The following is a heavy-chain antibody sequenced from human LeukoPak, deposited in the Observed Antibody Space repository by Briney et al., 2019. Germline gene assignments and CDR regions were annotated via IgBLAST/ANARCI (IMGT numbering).Heavy chain of an antibody. CDR1: GFTFSSYS. D-gene: IGHD3-3*01. CDR3: AGDERLLSFLK. CDR2: ISSSSSYI. Sequence: GGSLRLSCAASGFTFSSYSMNWVRQAPGKGLEWVSSISSSSSYIYYADSVKGRFTISRDNSKNTLYLQMNSLRAEDTAVYYCAGDERLLSFLKWGQGTLVTVSS. J-gene: IGHJ4*02. V-gene: IGHV3-21*04.